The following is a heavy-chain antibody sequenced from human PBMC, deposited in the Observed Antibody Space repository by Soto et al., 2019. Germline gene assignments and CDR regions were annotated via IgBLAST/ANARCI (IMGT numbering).Heavy chain of an antibody. J-gene: IGHJ6*02. V-gene: IGHV1-69*06. CDR3: ASERGYSYGYYYYYGMDV. Sequence: GASVKVSCKASGGTFSSYAISWVRQAPGQGLEWMGGIIPIFGTANYAQKFQGRVTITADKSTSTAYMELSSLRSEDTTVYYCASERGYSYGYYYYYGMDVWGPGTTVTVSS. CDR1: GGTFSSYA. CDR2: IIPIFGTA. D-gene: IGHD5-18*01.